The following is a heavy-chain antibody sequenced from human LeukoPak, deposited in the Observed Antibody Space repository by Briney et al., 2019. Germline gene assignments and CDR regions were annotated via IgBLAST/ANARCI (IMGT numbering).Heavy chain of an antibody. D-gene: IGHD4-23*01. CDR1: GGSITSSSYY. V-gene: IGHV4-39*07. Sequence: SETLSLTCTVSGGSITSSSYYWVWIRQPPGKGLEWIGSIFHSGSTYYNASLKSRVTISVDTSKNQFSLKLSSVTAADTAVYYCARGFADYGGSDAFDIWGQGTMVTVSS. J-gene: IGHJ3*02. CDR3: ARGFADYGGSDAFDI. CDR2: IFHSGST.